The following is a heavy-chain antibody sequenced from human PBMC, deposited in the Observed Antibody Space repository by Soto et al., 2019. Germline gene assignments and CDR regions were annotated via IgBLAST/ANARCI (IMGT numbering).Heavy chain of an antibody. V-gene: IGHV3-74*01. CDR3: ARGGLGTYLLDY. Sequence: EVQLVESGGGLVQPGGSLRLSCAASGFTFNSHWMHWVRQAPGRGLVWVSRITGDESSTSYADSVKGRFTISRDNAKNTLYLQMNSLRAEQTAVYYCARGGLGTYLLDYWGQGALVTVSS. J-gene: IGHJ4*02. CDR2: ITGDESST. D-gene: IGHD3-10*01. CDR1: GFTFNSHW.